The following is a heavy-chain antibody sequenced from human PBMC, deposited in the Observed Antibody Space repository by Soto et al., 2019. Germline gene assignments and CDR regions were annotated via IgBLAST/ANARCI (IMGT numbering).Heavy chain of an antibody. CDR1: GYTFTGHH. V-gene: IGHV1-2*02. D-gene: IGHD2-15*01. CDR2: DNPNTGGT. J-gene: IGHJ4*02. CDR3: AVSHYCSGGDCTTPSLYYFDY. Sequence: QVQLVQSGAEVKKPGASVKVSCKASGYTFTGHHIHWVRQAPGQGLEWVGWDNPNTGGTNYAQKFQGRVTMTRDTSISTAYMELSRLRSDDTAVYYCAVSHYCSGGDCTTPSLYYFDYWGQGTVVTVSS.